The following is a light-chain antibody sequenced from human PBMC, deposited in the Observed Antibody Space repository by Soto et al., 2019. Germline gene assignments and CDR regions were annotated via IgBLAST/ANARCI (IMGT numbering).Light chain of an antibody. V-gene: IGKV1-5*01. J-gene: IGKJ1*01. CDR3: QQYNSFPRT. Sequence: DIQMTQSPSTLSASVGDRVTITCRASQTISRWLAWDQQKPGKAPKLLIYDDSSLQTGGPSRFSGRGYGTEFTLTISSLQPDDFATYYCQQYNSFPRTCGQGTKVEIK. CDR2: DDS. CDR1: QTISRW.